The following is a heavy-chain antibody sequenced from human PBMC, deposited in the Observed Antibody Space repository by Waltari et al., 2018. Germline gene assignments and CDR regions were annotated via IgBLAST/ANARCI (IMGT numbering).Heavy chain of an antibody. Sequence: QVQLVQSGAEVKKPGSSVKVSCKDSGGTFSSYAISWVRQAPGQGLEWMGGSIPIFGTANNAQKFQSRVTITADESTSTVYMELSSLRSEDTAVYYCARRRGRSSGWWFFDYWGQGTLVTVSS. V-gene: IGHV1-69*01. D-gene: IGHD6-19*01. CDR1: GGTFSSYA. CDR3: ARRRGRSSGWWFFDY. CDR2: SIPIFGTA. J-gene: IGHJ4*02.